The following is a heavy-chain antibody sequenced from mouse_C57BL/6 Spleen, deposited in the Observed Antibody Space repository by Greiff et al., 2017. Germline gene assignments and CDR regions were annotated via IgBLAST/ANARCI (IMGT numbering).Heavy chain of an antibody. CDR2: IYPRDGST. Sequence: QVQLQQSDAELVKPGASVKISCKVSGYTFTDHTIHWMKQRPEPGLEWIGYIYPRDGSTKYNEKFKGKATLTADKSSSTAYMQLNSLTSEDSAVYFCARYDDGYYPYYSMDYWGQGTSVTVSS. J-gene: IGHJ4*01. V-gene: IGHV1-78*01. CDR3: ARYDDGYYPYYSMDY. CDR1: GYTFTDHT. D-gene: IGHD2-3*01.